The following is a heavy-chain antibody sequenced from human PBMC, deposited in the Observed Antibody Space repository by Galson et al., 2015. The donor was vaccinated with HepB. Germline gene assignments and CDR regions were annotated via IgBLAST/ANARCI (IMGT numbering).Heavy chain of an antibody. CDR1: GFTFSNYA. CDR3: ARIITKAGTTFGMDV. Sequence: SLRLSCAASGFTFSNYAMSWVRQAPGKGLEWVSGVSGSGGTIPYADSVKGRSTISRDNSKNTLYLQMNSLRAEDTAVYYCARIITKAGTTFGMDVWGQGTTVTVSS. CDR2: VSGSGGTI. V-gene: IGHV3-23*01. J-gene: IGHJ6*02. D-gene: IGHD1-1*01.